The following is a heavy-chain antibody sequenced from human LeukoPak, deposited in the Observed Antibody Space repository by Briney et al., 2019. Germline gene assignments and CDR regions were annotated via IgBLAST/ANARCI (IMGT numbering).Heavy chain of an antibody. CDR1: GGSISSYY. V-gene: IGHV4-4*07. CDR2: IYTSGST. J-gene: IGHJ4*02. Sequence: SETLSLTCTVSGGSISSYYWSWIRQPAGKGLEWIGRIYTSGSTNYNPSLKSRVTMSVDTSKNQFSLKLSSVTAADTAVYYCARVMWDSSGYYYPYYFDYWGQGTLVTVSS. CDR3: ARVMWDSSGYYYPYYFDY. D-gene: IGHD3-22*01.